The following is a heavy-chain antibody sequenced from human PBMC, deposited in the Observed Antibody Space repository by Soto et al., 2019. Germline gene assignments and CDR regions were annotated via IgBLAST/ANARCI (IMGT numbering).Heavy chain of an antibody. CDR2: FGGSGGGT. CDR1: GFTFSLYS. CDR3: ARDYHLGF. V-gene: IGHV3-23*01. Sequence: EVQLLESGGGLVQPGGSLRLSCAASGFTFSLYSMSWARQAPGKGLEWVSGFGGSGGGTYYSDSVKGRFTISRDDSKNALSLQMNSLRAEDKAVYYCARDYHLGFWGQGTLVTVSS. J-gene: IGHJ4*02.